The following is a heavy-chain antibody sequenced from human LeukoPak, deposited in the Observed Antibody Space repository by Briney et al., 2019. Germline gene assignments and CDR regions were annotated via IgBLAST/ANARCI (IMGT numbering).Heavy chain of an antibody. CDR2: ISSRSSYI. D-gene: IGHD6-13*01. J-gene: IGHJ4*02. Sequence: GGSLRLSCAASGFTFSTYSMNWIRQAPGSGLEWVSSISSRSSYIYYADSLKGRFTISRDNAKNSLYLEMKSLRVEDTAVYYCAKGGERSSTSMDYWGQGILVTVSS. CDR3: AKGGERSSTSMDY. CDR1: GFTFSTYS. V-gene: IGHV3-21*06.